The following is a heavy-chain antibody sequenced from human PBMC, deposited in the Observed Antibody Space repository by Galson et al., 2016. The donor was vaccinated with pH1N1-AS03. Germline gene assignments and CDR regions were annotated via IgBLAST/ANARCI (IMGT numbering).Heavy chain of an antibody. J-gene: IGHJ6*02. CDR3: AKDRSSSPSGGSSHGMAV. CDR2: NNPKTGAT. CDR1: GYSFTDYF. Sequence: SVKVSCKASGYSFTDYFIHWVRQAPGQGLEWMGWNNPKTGATNYGQKFQGRVTMTRDTSIGTAYMEASRLKSADTAIYYCAKDRSSSPSGGSSHGMAVWGQGTTVTVS. V-gene: IGHV1-2*02. D-gene: IGHD2-15*01.